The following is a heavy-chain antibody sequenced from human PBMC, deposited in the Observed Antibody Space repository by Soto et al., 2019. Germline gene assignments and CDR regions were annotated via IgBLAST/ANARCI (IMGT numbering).Heavy chain of an antibody. V-gene: IGHV4-4*02. CDR2: ISQRGSA. CDR1: GASISSVYW. Sequence: QVQLQESGPGLVKPSGTLSLTCDVSGASISSVYWWSWVRQSPGKGLEWIGEISQRGSANYRPSLKSRVTISLDTSKNQFSLRLTSVTAADTAVYYCARYSALSGTYYFDYWGQGTLVTVSS. D-gene: IGHD6-13*01. CDR3: ARYSALSGTYYFDY. J-gene: IGHJ4*02.